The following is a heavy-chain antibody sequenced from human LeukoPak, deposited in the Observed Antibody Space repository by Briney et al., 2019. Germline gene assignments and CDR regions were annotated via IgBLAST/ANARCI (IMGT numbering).Heavy chain of an antibody. CDR3: AKPPEVGATVGYFDY. CDR1: GFTFSNYG. Sequence: GGSLRRSCAASGFTFSNYGMHWVRQAPGKGLEWVALISFDGSNQYYADSVKGRFTISRDSSKNTMYLQMNSLRPEDTAVYYCAKPPEVGATVGYFDYWGQGTLVTVSS. CDR2: ISFDGSNQ. J-gene: IGHJ4*02. D-gene: IGHD1-26*01. V-gene: IGHV3-30*18.